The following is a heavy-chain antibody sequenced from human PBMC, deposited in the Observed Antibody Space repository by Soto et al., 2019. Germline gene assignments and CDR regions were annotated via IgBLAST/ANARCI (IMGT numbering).Heavy chain of an antibody. V-gene: IGHV5-51*01. CDR1: GYSFTSYW. Sequence: GESLKISCKGSGYSFTSYWIGWVRQMPGKGLEWMGIIYPGDSDTRYSPSFQGQVTIPADKSISTAYLQWSSLKASDTAMYYCARSSACSSTSCYGDYYYYMDVWGKGTTVTVSS. D-gene: IGHD2-2*01. J-gene: IGHJ6*03. CDR3: ARSSACSSTSCYGDYYYYMDV. CDR2: IYPGDSDT.